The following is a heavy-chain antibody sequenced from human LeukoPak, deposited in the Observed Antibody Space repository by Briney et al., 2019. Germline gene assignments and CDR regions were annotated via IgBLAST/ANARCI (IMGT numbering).Heavy chain of an antibody. CDR3: ACVGFGRTYYFDY. CDR1: GYYISNGYY. D-gene: IGHD3-10*01. J-gene: IGHJ4*02. Sequence: SETLSLTCTVPGYYISNGYYWGWMRQPPGEGVEWSGSIYHSGSTYYNPSLKSRVTISVDTSKNQFSLKLSSVTAADTAVYYCACVGFGRTYYFDYWGQGTLVTVSS. V-gene: IGHV4-38-2*02. CDR2: IYHSGST.